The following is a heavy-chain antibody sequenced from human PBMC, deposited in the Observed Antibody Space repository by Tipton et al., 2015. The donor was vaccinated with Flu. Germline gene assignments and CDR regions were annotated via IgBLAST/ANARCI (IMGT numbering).Heavy chain of an antibody. Sequence: TLSLTCSVSGDSIGSRYYWAWIRQPPGKGLEWIGCVYHGGTTYYNPSLKSRVAISLDTFTNQFSLKLTSVTAADTAVYYCATTTYYYGSGTHDYWGQGTLVTVSS. CDR1: GDSIGSRYY. V-gene: IGHV4-38-2*01. J-gene: IGHJ4*02. CDR2: VYHGGTT. D-gene: IGHD3-10*01. CDR3: ATTTYYYGSGTHDY.